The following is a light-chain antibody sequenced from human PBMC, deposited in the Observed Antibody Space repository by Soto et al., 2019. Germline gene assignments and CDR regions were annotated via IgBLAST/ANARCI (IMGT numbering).Light chain of an antibody. V-gene: IGKV1-6*01. Sequence: AIQMTQSPSSLSASVGDRVTITCRASQGIRNDLNWYQQKPGKAPKLLIYAASSLQSGVPSKFSGSESGTDFTLTISSLQPEDFATYYCLQDYNYPRTFGQGTKVEIK. CDR2: AAS. J-gene: IGKJ1*01. CDR1: QGIRND. CDR3: LQDYNYPRT.